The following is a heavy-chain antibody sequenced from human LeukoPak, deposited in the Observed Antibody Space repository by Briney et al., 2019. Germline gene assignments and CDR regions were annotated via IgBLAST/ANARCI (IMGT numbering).Heavy chain of an antibody. V-gene: IGHV4-38-2*02. D-gene: IGHD2-21*01. J-gene: IGHJ2*01. CDR3: ARHVVYWYFDL. CDR1: GYSISSGYY. Sequence: SETLSLTCTVSGYSISSGYYWGWIRQPPGKGLEWIGYIHYSGTTNYNPSLESRVTISVDTSKNQFSLRLSSVTAADTAVYYCARHVVYWYFDLWGRGTLVTVSS. CDR2: IHYSGTT.